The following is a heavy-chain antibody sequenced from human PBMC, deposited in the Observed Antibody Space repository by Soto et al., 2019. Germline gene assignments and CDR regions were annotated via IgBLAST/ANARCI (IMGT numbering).Heavy chain of an antibody. J-gene: IGHJ1*01. CDR2: IWYDGSNK. V-gene: IGHV3-33*01. Sequence: GGSLRLSCAASGFTFSSYGMHWVRQAPGKGLEWVAVIWYDGSNKYYADSVKGRFTISRDNSKNTLYLQMNSLRAEDTAVYYCARDIPYYDSSGPEGYFQHWGQGTLVTVSS. D-gene: IGHD3-22*01. CDR1: GFTFSSYG. CDR3: ARDIPYYDSSGPEGYFQH.